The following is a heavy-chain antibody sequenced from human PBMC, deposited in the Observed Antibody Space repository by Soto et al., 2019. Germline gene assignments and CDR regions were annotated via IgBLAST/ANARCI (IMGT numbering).Heavy chain of an antibody. Sequence: SETLSLTCTVSGGSISSYYWSWIRQPPGKGLEWIGYIYYSGSTNYNPSLKSRVTISVDTSKNQFSLKLSSVTAADTAIYYCAKAPGFSPYYFDYWGQGTLVNRLL. D-gene: IGHD3-3*01. V-gene: IGHV4-59*01. CDR3: AKAPGFSPYYFDY. CDR1: GGSISSYY. J-gene: IGHJ4*02. CDR2: IYYSGST.